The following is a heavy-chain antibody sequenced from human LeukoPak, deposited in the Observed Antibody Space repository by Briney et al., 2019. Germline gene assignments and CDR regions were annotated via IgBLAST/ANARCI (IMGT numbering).Heavy chain of an antibody. V-gene: IGHV3-23*01. Sequence: PGGSLRLSCAASGFTFSSYAMSWVRQAPGKGLEWVSAISGSGGSTYYADSVKGRFTISRDNSKNTLYLQMNSLRAEDTAVYYCATDQVLGVVYAITGNWPSYYFDYWGQGTLVTVSS. CDR3: ATDQVLGVVYAITGNWPSYYFDY. CDR1: GFTFSSYA. D-gene: IGHD2-8*02. CDR2: ISGSGGST. J-gene: IGHJ4*02.